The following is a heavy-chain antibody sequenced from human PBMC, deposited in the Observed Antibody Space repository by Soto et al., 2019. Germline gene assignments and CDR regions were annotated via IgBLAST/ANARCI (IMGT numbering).Heavy chain of an antibody. V-gene: IGHV3-9*01. CDR3: ATSGWYTGYFDY. CDR2: ISWNSGSI. J-gene: IGHJ4*02. Sequence: EVQLVESGGGLVQPGRSLRLSCAASGFTFDDYAMHWVRQAPGKGLEWVSGISWNSGSIGYADSVKGRFTISRDNGKHSLYLQMNSLRAEDTALYYCATSGWYTGYFDYWGQGTLVTVSS. D-gene: IGHD6-19*01. CDR1: GFTFDDYA.